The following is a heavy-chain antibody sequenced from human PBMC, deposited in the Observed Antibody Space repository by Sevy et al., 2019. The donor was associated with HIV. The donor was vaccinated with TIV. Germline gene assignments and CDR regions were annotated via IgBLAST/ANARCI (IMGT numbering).Heavy chain of an antibody. CDR3: ARRAVNWDYFEY. CDR1: GFTFSDYY. Sequence: GGSLRLSCTASGFTFSDYYMSWIRQAPGKGLEWVSYISCLSNYINYADSVKGRFSISRDNVKDSLYLQMNSLRADDTAVYFCARRAVNWDYFEYWGQGTLVTVSS. CDR2: ISCLSNYI. J-gene: IGHJ4*02. D-gene: IGHD3-16*01. V-gene: IGHV3-11*06.